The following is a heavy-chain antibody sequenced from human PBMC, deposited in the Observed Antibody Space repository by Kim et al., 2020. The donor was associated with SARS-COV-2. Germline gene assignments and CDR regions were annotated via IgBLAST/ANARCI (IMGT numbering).Heavy chain of an antibody. V-gene: IGHV3-7*01. D-gene: IGHD3-22*01. J-gene: IGHJ3*02. Sequence: VDFGKGRVGFSRDNAKNSLYLQMNSLRAEDTAVYYCARQDYDSRGYGAYDIWGQGTMVTVSS. CDR3: ARQDYDSRGYGAYDI.